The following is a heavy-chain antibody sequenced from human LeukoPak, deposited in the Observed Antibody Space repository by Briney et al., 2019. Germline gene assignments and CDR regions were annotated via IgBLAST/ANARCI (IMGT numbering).Heavy chain of an antibody. CDR1: GFTVSSNY. Sequence: PGGSLRLSCAASGFTVSSNYMSWVRQAPGKGLEWVSLIYSGGRIFYADSVKGRFIISTDNSKNTLYLQMNSLRAEDTAMYYCARVDYGDYGFDYWGQGTLVTVSS. CDR3: ARVDYGDYGFDY. V-gene: IGHV3-66*01. D-gene: IGHD4-17*01. J-gene: IGHJ4*02. CDR2: IYSGGRI.